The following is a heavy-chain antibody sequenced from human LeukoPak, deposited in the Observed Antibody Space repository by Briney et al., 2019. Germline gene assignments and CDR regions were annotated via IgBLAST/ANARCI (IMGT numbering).Heavy chain of an antibody. Sequence: GESLKISCKGSGYNFTNYWIGWVRQMPGKGLEWMGIIFPGDSDTIYSPSFQGQVTISADKSISTAYLQWSSLKASDTAMYYCARHMSSTAYYYYYYYMDVWGKGTTVTVSS. D-gene: IGHD4-11*01. V-gene: IGHV5-51*01. CDR1: GYNFTNYW. J-gene: IGHJ6*03. CDR2: IFPGDSDT. CDR3: ARHMSSTAYYYYYYYMDV.